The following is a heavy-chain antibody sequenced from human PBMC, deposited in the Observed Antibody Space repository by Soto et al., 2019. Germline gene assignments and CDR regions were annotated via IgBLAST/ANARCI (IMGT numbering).Heavy chain of an antibody. V-gene: IGHV3-30*03. D-gene: IGHD6-13*01. CDR3: ARMASAGTLNWFDP. Sequence: PGGSLRLSCAASGSIFSRYGMHWVRQAPGKGLEWLAVISHDGNKNYYSDSVKGRFTISRDNSKNTVYLQMNSLRDEDTAIYYCARMASAGTLNWFDPWRQGTLVTVSS. CDR2: ISHDGNKN. J-gene: IGHJ5*02. CDR1: GSIFSRYG.